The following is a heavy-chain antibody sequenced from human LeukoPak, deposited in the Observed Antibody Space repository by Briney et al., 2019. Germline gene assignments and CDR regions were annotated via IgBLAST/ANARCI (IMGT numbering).Heavy chain of an antibody. Sequence: PSGGSLRLSCVASGFTFSNYAMSWVRQAPGKGLEWVSILSSSGGATYYADSVKGRFTISRDNSKNTLYLQMNSLRAEDTAVYYCARDMYYYNSSAFYHYYYGMDVWGQGTTVTVSS. CDR3: ARDMYYYNSSAFYHYYYGMDV. CDR1: GFTFSNYA. CDR2: LSSSGGAT. V-gene: IGHV3-23*01. D-gene: IGHD3-22*01. J-gene: IGHJ6*02.